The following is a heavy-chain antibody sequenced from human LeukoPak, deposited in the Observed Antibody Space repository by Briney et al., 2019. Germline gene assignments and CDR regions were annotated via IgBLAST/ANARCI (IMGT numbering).Heavy chain of an antibody. CDR2: ISYDGSNK. CDR3: ARQYCSSTSCPPDY. CDR1: GFTFSSYA. D-gene: IGHD2-2*01. Sequence: GGSLRLSCAASGFTFSSYAMHWVRQAPGKGLEWVAVISYDGSNKYYADSVKGRFTISRDNSKNTLYLQMNSLRAEDTAVYYCARQYCSSTSCPPDYWGQGTLVTVSS. V-gene: IGHV3-30-3*01. J-gene: IGHJ4*02.